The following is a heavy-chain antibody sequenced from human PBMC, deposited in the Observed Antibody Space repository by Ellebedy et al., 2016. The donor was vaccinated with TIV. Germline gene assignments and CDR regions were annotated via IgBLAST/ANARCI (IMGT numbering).Heavy chain of an antibody. CDR1: GVSISGHW. CDR3: ARGGGELEPNDY. CDR2: SSYNGNT. Sequence: MPSETLSLTCSVSGVSISGHWWSWIRQPPGKGLEWTGYSSYNGNTNYNPSLKSRVTMSVDTSRNQFSLKLSSVTAADTAVYYRARGGGELEPNDYWGQGTLVTVSS. V-gene: IGHV4-59*11. D-gene: IGHD1-1*01. J-gene: IGHJ4*02.